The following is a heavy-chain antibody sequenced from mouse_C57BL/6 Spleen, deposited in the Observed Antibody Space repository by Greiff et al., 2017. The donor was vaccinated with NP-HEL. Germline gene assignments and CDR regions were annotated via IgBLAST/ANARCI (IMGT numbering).Heavy chain of an antibody. D-gene: IGHD2-1*01. J-gene: IGHJ4*01. V-gene: IGHV1-54*01. CDR2: INPGSGGT. Sequence: VQLQQSGAELVRPGTSVKVSCKASGYAFTNYLIEWVKQRPGQGLEWIGVINPGSGGTNYNEKFKGKATLTADKSSSTAYMQLSSLTYEDSAVYYCARSTTYYAMDYWGQGTSVTVSS. CDR1: GYAFTNYL. CDR3: ARSTTYYAMDY.